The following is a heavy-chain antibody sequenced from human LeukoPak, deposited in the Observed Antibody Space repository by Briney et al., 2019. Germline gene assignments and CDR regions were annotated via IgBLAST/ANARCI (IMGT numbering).Heavy chain of an antibody. CDR3: ATSGWYQTGVY. CDR2: IYYSGST. J-gene: IGHJ4*02. V-gene: IGHV4-59*12. D-gene: IGHD6-13*01. Sequence: PSETLSLTCTVSGGSISSYYWSWIRQPPGKGLEWIGSIYYSGSTYYNPSLNSRVTISVDTSKNQFSLKVTSLTAADTAVYYCATSGWYQTGVYWGQGTLVTVSS. CDR1: GGSISSYY.